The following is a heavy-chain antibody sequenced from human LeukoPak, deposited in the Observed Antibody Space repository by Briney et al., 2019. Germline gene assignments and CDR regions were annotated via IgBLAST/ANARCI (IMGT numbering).Heavy chain of an antibody. Sequence: SETLSLTCTVSGGSISSSSYYWGWLRQPPGTGLEGFGSIYYSGSTYYNPSLKSRVTISVDTSKNQFSLKLSSVTAADTAVYYCASQNLYDSSGLDYWGQGTLVTVSS. CDR1: GGSISSSSYY. CDR3: ASQNLYDSSGLDY. CDR2: IYYSGST. D-gene: IGHD3-22*01. V-gene: IGHV4-39*01. J-gene: IGHJ4*02.